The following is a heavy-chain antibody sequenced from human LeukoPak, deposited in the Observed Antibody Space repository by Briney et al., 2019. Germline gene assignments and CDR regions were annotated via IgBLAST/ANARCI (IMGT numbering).Heavy chain of an antibody. J-gene: IGHJ4*02. CDR1: GFTFSSYG. D-gene: IGHD1-14*01. V-gene: IGHV3-33*01. CDR2: IWYDGSNK. Sequence: GGSLRLSSAASGFTFSSYGMHWVRQAPGKGLEWVSVIWYDGSNKYYADSVKGRFTISRDNSKNTLYLQMNSLRAEDTALYYCATVSGGDVEYWGQGTLVTVSS. CDR3: ATVSGGDVEY.